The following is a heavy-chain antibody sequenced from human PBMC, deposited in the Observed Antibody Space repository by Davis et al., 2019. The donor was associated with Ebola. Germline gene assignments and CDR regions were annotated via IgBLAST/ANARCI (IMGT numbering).Heavy chain of an antibody. J-gene: IGHJ4*02. CDR3: ARGTTDFDY. D-gene: IGHD4-17*01. CDR2: ISGRGGST. Sequence: GGSLRLSCAASGFTFRSYAMSWVRQAPGKGLEWVSSISGRGGSTYYADSVKGRFTISRDNSKNTLYLQMNSLRAEDTAVYYCARGTTDFDYWGQGTLVTVSS. V-gene: IGHV3-23*01. CDR1: GFTFRSYA.